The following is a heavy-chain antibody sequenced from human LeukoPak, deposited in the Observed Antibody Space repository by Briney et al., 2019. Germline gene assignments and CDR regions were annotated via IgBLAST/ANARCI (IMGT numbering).Heavy chain of an antibody. CDR1: GYTFTSYG. V-gene: IGHV1-18*01. Sequence: ASVKVSCKASGYTFTSYGISWVRQAPGQGLEWMGWISAYNGNTNYAQKLQGRVTMTTDTSTSTAYMELSSLRSEDTAVYYCATRSWYEEAFDIWGQGTMVTVSS. D-gene: IGHD6-13*01. CDR3: ATRSWYEEAFDI. CDR2: ISAYNGNT. J-gene: IGHJ3*02.